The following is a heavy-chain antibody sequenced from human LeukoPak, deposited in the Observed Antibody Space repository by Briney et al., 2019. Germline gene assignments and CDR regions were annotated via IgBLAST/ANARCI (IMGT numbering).Heavy chain of an antibody. J-gene: IGHJ4*02. V-gene: IGHV4-59*11. CDR3: AREKEDDFWSGFDY. Sequence: PSETLSLTCTVPGGSISSHYWSWIRQPPGKGLEWIGYIYYSGSTNYNPSLKSRVTISVDTSKNQFSLKLSSVTAADTAVYYCAREKEDDFWSGFDYWGQGTLVTVSS. D-gene: IGHD3-3*01. CDR1: GGSISSHY. CDR2: IYYSGST.